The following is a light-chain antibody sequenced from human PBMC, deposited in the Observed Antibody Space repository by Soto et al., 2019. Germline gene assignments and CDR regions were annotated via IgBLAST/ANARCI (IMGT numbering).Light chain of an antibody. J-gene: IGKJ1*01. Sequence: ETVMTQSPATLSVSPGERATVSCRASQSIGSNLAWYQQRPGQAPRLLIYGASTRATGIPVRFSGSGSGTEFTLTISRLQPDDYATYWCQQYKSSTTFGPGTKVDIK. CDR1: QSIGSN. CDR3: QQYKSSTT. CDR2: GAS. V-gene: IGKV3-15*01.